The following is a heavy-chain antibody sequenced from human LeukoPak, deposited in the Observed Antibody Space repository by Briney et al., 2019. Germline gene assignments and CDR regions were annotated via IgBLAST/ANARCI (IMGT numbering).Heavy chain of an antibody. CDR3: ARGGLGMTTVTKFDY. Sequence: ASVKVSCKASGGTFSSYTISWVRQAPGQGREWMGRIIPILGIANYAQKFQGRVTITADKSTSTAYMELSSLRSEDTAVYYCARGGLGMTTVTKFDYWGHGTLVTVSS. CDR2: IIPILGIA. V-gene: IGHV1-69*10. CDR1: GGTFSSYT. D-gene: IGHD4-17*01. J-gene: IGHJ4*01.